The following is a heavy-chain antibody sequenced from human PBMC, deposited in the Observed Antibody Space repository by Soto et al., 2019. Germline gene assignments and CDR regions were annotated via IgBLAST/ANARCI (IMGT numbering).Heavy chain of an antibody. CDR3: AKFYMMKAETTYNYFDP. D-gene: IGHD3-16*01. J-gene: IGHJ5*02. V-gene: IGHV3-23*01. CDR1: GFTFSSYA. Sequence: EVQLLESGGGLVQPGGSLRLSCAASGFTFSSYAMSWVRQAPGKGLEWVSAISGGGDSTYYADSVRGRFTISRDNSKNTLYLQMNSLRAEDTAVYYCAKFYMMKAETTYNYFDPWGQGTLVTVSS. CDR2: ISGGGDST.